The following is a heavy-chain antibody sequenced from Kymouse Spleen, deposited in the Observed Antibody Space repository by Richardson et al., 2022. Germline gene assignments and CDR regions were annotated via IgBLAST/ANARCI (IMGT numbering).Heavy chain of an antibody. Sequence: QVQLVQSGAEVKKPGASVKVSCKASGYTFTSYAMHWVRQAPGQRLEWMGWINAGNGNTKYSQKFQGRVTITRDTSASTAYMELSSLRSEDTAVYYCAV*QWLGRSHFDYWGQGTLVTVSS. J-gene: IGHJ4*02. V-gene: IGHV1-3*01. CDR3: AV*QWLGRSHFDY. D-gene: IGHD6-19*01. CDR1: GYTFTSYA. CDR2: INAGNGNT.